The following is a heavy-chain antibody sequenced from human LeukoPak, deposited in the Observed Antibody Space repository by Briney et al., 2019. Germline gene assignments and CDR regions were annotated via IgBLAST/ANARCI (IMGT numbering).Heavy chain of an antibody. CDR1: GFTFSSYS. V-gene: IGHV3-21*01. J-gene: IGHJ3*02. CDR3: ARVGPLLWFGEADDAFDI. D-gene: IGHD3-10*01. Sequence: GGSLRLSCAASGFTFSSYSMNWVRQAPGKGLEWVSSISSSSSYIYYADSVKGRFTISRDNAKNSLYLQMNSLRAEDTAVYYCARVGPLLWFGEADDAFDIWGQGTMVTVSS. CDR2: ISSSSSYI.